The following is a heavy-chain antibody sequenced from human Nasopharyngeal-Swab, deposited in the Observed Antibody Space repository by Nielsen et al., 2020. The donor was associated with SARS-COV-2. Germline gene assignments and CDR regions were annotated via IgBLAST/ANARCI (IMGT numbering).Heavy chain of an antibody. CDR2: MNSDGSRT. V-gene: IGHV3-74*01. D-gene: IGHD3-16*01. CDR3: ARVDVHDAFDI. J-gene: IGHJ3*02. CDR1: GFTFSSYW. Sequence: GGSLRLSCAASGFTFSSYWMHWVRQAPGEGLVGVSRMNSDGSRTNYADSVKGRFTISRDNAKKTLYLQMNSLRAEDTAVYYCARVDVHDAFDIWGQGTMVTVSS.